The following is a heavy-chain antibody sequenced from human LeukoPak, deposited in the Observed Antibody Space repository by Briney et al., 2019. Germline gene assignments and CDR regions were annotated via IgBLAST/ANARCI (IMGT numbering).Heavy chain of an antibody. D-gene: IGHD6-13*01. CDR1: GFTFSSYA. Sequence: PGGSLRLSCAASGFTFSSYAMSWVRQAPGKGLEWVSAISGSGGSTYYADSVKGRFTISRDNGEHSLYLQMTSLRAEDTAVYYCAKDRGIFTRYYYAMDVWGQGTTVTVSS. CDR3: AKDRGIFTRYYYAMDV. J-gene: IGHJ6*02. CDR2: ISGSGGST. V-gene: IGHV3-23*01.